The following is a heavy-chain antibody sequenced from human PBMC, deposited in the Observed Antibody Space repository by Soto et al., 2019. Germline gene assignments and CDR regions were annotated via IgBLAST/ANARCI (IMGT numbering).Heavy chain of an antibody. CDR2: ISAYNGNT. V-gene: IGHV1-18*01. Sequence: QVQLVQSGAEVKKPGASVKVSCKASGYTFTSYGISWVRQAPGQGLEWMGWISAYNGNTNYAQKLQGRVTMTTDTSTSTVYMGRRSLRSDDTAGYYCARAGGSSYWSAPWGQGTRVTVPS. J-gene: IGHJ5*02. D-gene: IGHD1-26*01. CDR3: ARAGGSSYWSAP. CDR1: GYTFTSYG.